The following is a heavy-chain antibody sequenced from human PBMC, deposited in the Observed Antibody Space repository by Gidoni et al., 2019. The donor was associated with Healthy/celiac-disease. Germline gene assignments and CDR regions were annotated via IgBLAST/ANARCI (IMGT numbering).Heavy chain of an antibody. D-gene: IGHD6-6*01. CDR1: GGSIISSRYS. CDR2: ISYSGST. V-gene: IGHV4-39*01. CDR3: ATPSRAARPHYFDY. Sequence: QLQLQESGPGLVKPSETLSLTCTVSGGSIISSRYSWGWIRQPPGKGLEWIGSISYSGSTYYNPALKSRVTISVDTSKNQFSLKLSSVTAADTAVYYCATPSRAARPHYFDYWGQGTLVTVSS. J-gene: IGHJ4*02.